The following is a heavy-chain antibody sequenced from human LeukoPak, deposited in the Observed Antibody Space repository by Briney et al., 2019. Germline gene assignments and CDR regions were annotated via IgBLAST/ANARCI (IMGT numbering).Heavy chain of an antibody. V-gene: IGHV3-30*18. CDR1: AFTFSSYG. D-gene: IGHD6-19*01. Sequence: GGSLRLSCAASAFTFSSYGMHWVRQAPGKGLEWVALISFDGSNKYSADSVKGRFTISRDNSKNTLYLQMNSLRAEDTAVYYSAKSPYSSGWVPSHFDYWGQGTLVTVSS. CDR2: ISFDGSNK. CDR3: AKSPYSSGWVPSHFDY. J-gene: IGHJ4*02.